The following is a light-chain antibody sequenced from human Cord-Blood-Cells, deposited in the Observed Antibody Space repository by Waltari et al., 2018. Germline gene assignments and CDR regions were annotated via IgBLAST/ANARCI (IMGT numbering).Light chain of an antibody. J-gene: IGLJ3*02. CDR2: EGS. V-gene: IGLV2-23*01. Sequence: QSALTQPASVSGSPGQSITISCTGTSSDVGSYNLFSSYQQHPRKAPKLMIYEGSKRPSGVSNRFSGSKSGNTASLTISGLQAEDEADYYCCSYAGSSTWVFGGGTKLTVL. CDR3: CSYAGSSTWV. CDR1: SSDVGSYNL.